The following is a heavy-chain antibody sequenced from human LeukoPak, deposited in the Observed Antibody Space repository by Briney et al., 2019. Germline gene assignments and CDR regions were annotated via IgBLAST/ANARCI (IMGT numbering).Heavy chain of an antibody. CDR1: GFTFSSYG. CDR2: VRYDGSNK. D-gene: IGHD1-1*01. V-gene: IGHV3-30*02. J-gene: IGHJ4*02. Sequence: GGSLRLSCAASGFTFSSYGMHWVRQAPGKGLEWVAFVRYDGSNKYYADSVKGRFTISRDNSKNTLYLQMNSLRAEDTAVYYCAKDSAFQQEPPDYFDYWGQGTLVTVSS. CDR3: AKDSAFQQEPPDYFDY.